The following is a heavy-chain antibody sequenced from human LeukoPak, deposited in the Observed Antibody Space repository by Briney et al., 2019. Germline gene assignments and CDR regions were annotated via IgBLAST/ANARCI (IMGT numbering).Heavy chain of an antibody. D-gene: IGHD3-3*01. CDR3: ARLPRAITIFGVAWIDY. Sequence: SVKVSCKASGGTFSSYAISWVRQAPGQGLEWMGRIIPILGIANYAQKFQGRVTITADKSTSTAYMELTSLRAEDTAVYYCARLPRAITIFGVAWIDYWGQGTLVTVSS. CDR2: IIPILGIA. J-gene: IGHJ4*02. CDR1: GGTFSSYA. V-gene: IGHV1-69*04.